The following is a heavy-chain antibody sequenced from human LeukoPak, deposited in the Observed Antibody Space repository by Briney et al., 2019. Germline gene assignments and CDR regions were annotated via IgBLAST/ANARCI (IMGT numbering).Heavy chain of an antibody. J-gene: IGHJ4*02. CDR2: IRSKANSYAT. CDR3: TRQSGDSSSGYFDY. Sequence: GGSLRLSCAASGFTVSSTYMSWVRQASGKGLEWVGRIRSKANSYATAYAASVKGRFTISRDDSKNTAYLQMNSLKTEDTAVYYCTRQSGDSSSGYFDYWGQGTLVTVSS. CDR1: GFTVSSTY. V-gene: IGHV3-73*01. D-gene: IGHD6-6*01.